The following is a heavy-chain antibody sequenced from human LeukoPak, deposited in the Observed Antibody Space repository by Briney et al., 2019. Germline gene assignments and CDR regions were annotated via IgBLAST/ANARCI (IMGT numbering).Heavy chain of an antibody. Sequence: SETLSLTCTVSGGSISSYYWSWVRQPPGKGLEWIGYIYYSGSTNYNPSLKSRVTISVDTSKNQFSLKLSSVTAADTAVYYCARVSFHYYDSSGGIDYWGQGTLVTVSS. D-gene: IGHD3-22*01. CDR2: IYYSGST. CDR1: GGSISSYY. J-gene: IGHJ4*02. CDR3: ARVSFHYYDSSGGIDY. V-gene: IGHV4-59*08.